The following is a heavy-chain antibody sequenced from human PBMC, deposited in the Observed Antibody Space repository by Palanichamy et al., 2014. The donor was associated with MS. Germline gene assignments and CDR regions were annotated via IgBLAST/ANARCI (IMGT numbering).Heavy chain of an antibody. J-gene: IGHJ5*02. CDR2: IYYSGST. CDR1: GGSISSSSYY. D-gene: IGHD2-2*01. CDR3: ARLGGYCSSTTCTNWFDP. Sequence: QLQLQESGPGLVEPSETLSLTCTVSGGSISSSSYYWGWIRQPPGKGLEWIGSIYYSGSTHYNPSLTSRLTISVDTSNNLFSLKLSSVTAADTAVYFCARLGGYCSSTTCTNWFDPWGQGTLVTVSS. V-gene: IGHV4-39*01.